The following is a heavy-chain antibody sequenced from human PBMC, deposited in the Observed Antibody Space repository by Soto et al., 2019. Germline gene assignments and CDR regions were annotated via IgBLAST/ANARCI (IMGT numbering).Heavy chain of an antibody. V-gene: IGHV1-69*02. CDR1: GGTFSSYT. Sequence: QVQLVQSGAEVKKPGSSVKVSCKASGGTFSSYTISWVRQAPGQGLEWMGRIIPILGIANYAQKFQGRVTITADKSTSTAYMELSSLRSEDTAVYYCARGGVGSGSSPAFDIWGQGTMVTVSS. J-gene: IGHJ3*02. CDR3: ARGGVGSGSSPAFDI. D-gene: IGHD3-10*01. CDR2: IIPILGIA.